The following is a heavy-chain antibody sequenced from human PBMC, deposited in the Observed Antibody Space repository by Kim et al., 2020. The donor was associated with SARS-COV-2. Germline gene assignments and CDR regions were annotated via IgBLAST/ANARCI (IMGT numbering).Heavy chain of an antibody. D-gene: IGHD6-19*01. CDR3: ARDQWLVFDY. V-gene: IGHV3-30*01. Sequence: NKNSENSVKGRFNISRDNSKNTLYLQMNSLRAEDTAVYYCARDQWLVFDYWGQGTLVTVSS. J-gene: IGHJ4*02. CDR2: NK.